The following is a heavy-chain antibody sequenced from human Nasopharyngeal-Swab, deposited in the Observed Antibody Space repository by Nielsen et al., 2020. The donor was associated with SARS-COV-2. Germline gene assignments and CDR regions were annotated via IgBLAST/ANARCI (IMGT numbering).Heavy chain of an antibody. CDR1: GFTFSSYG. Sequence: GESLKISCAASGFTFSSYGMHWFRQAPGKGLEWVAVISYDGSNKNYADSVKGRFTISRDNSKNTLYLQMNSLRAEDTAVYYCARDSTYYDSIPSDYWGQGTLVTVSS. D-gene: IGHD3-22*01. CDR3: ARDSTYYDSIPSDY. J-gene: IGHJ4*02. CDR2: ISYDGSNK. V-gene: IGHV3-30*03.